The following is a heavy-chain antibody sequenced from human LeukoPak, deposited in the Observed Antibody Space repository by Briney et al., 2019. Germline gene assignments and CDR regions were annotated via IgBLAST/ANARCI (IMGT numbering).Heavy chain of an antibody. CDR2: IYYSGST. CDR1: GGSISSYY. D-gene: IGHD3-22*01. CDR3: ARLFSDSSGYYDYYYYYGMDV. J-gene: IGHJ6*02. V-gene: IGHV4-59*01. Sequence: SETLSLTCTVSGGSISSYYWSWIRQPPGKGLEWIGYIYYSGSTNYNPSLKSRVTISVDTSKNQFSLKLGSVTAADTAVYYCARLFSDSSGYYDYYYYYGMDVWGQGTTVTVSS.